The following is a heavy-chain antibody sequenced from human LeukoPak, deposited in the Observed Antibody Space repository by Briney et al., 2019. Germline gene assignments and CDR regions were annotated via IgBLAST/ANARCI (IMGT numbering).Heavy chain of an antibody. CDR1: GGTFSSYA. CDR2: IIPIFGTA. D-gene: IGHD6-6*01. CDR3: AREETRGIAARPNWFDP. Sequence: ASVKVSCKAPGGTFSSYAISWVRQAPGQGLEWMGGIIPIFGTANYAQKFQGRVTITADESTSTAYMELSSLRSEDTAVYYCAREETRGIAARPNWFDPWGQGTLVTVSS. V-gene: IGHV1-69*13. J-gene: IGHJ5*02.